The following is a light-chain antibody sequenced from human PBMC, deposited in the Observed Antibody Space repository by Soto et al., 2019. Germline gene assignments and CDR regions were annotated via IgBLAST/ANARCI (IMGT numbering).Light chain of an antibody. J-gene: IGKJ1*01. V-gene: IGKV1-39*01. CDR2: AAS. CDR1: QSISSY. CDR3: QQCYSTPWT. Sequence: DIQMTQSPSSLSASVGDRVTITCRASQSISSYLHWYQQKPGKAPKLLIYAASNLQTGVPSRFSASGSGTDVTLTLNSLQPDDFATYYCQQCYSTPWTFGQGTKVEIK.